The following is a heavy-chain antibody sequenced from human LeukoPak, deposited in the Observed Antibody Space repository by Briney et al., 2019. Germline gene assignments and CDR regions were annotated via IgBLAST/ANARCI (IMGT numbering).Heavy chain of an antibody. CDR1: GFTFSSYG. CDR2: VWYDGSDK. J-gene: IGHJ4*02. CDR3: ARAGYYGSGSQDTFDY. D-gene: IGHD3-10*01. V-gene: IGHV3-33*01. Sequence: GGSLRLSCAASGFTFSSYGMHWVRQAPGKGLEWVAVVWYDGSDKYYADSVKGRFTISRDNSKNTLYLQMNSLRAEDTAVYYCARAGYYGSGSQDTFDYWGQGTLVTVSS.